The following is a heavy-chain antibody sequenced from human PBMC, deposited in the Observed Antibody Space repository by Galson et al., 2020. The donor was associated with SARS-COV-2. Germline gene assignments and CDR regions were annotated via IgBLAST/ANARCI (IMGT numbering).Heavy chain of an antibody. V-gene: IGHV3-30*18. CDR1: GLTFSTYG. J-gene: IGHJ4*02. CDR2: ISHDGSTI. D-gene: IGHD2-21*01. CDR3: VKDRADGYNFAGDY. Sequence: GGSLRLSCEVSGLTFSTYGMHWVRQAPGKGLEWVAVISHDGSTIFYADSVRGRFTISRDNSKDTLYLHMMSLTLDDTAVYFCVKDRADGYNFAGDYWGRGTLVTVSS.